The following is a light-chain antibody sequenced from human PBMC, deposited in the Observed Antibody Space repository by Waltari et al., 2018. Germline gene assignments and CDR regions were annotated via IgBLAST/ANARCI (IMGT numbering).Light chain of an antibody. J-gene: IGKJ2*01. CDR1: QNISRW. Sequence: DIQLTQSPSSVSASVGDRVTLTCRASQNISRWLAWYQQKPGQAPALLLYALTNLQRGVPSRFSGMTSGTDLTDFTLTIASLQPEDCATYYCQQLKAFPHTFGQGTSLEIK. CDR3: QQLKAFPHT. CDR2: ALT. V-gene: IGKV1-12*01.